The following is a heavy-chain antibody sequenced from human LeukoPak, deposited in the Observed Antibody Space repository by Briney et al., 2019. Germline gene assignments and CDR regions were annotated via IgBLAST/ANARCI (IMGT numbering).Heavy chain of an antibody. CDR2: IYPRDSDT. CDR1: GYSFTNFW. Sequence: GESLKISCKGSGYSFTNFWIGWVRQMPGKGLEWMGIIYPRDSDTRYSPSFQGQVTISADKSISTAYLQWSSLKASDTAMYYCARQVPGCSGGSCYSGSFDSWGQGTLVTVSS. V-gene: IGHV5-51*01. D-gene: IGHD2-15*01. J-gene: IGHJ5*01. CDR3: ARQVPGCSGGSCYSGSFDS.